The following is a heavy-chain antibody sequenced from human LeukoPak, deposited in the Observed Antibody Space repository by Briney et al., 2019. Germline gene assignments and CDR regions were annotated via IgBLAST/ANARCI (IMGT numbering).Heavy chain of an antibody. J-gene: IGHJ5*02. CDR1: GYTFTGYY. CDR2: INPNSGGT. Sequence: ASVKVSRKASGYTFTGYYMHWVRQAPGQGLGWVGWINPNSGGTNYAQKFQGRVTMTRDTSISTAYMELSRLRSDDTAVYYCARDPDDYGDDGWFDPWGQGTLVTVSS. V-gene: IGHV1-2*02. CDR3: ARDPDDYGDDGWFDP. D-gene: IGHD4-17*01.